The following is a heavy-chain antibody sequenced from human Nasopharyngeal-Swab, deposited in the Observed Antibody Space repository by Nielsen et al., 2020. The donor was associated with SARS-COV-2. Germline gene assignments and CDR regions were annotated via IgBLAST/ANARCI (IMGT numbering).Heavy chain of an antibody. CDR3: ARGRDCTNGVCYAGGTDAFDI. V-gene: IGHV1-46*01. D-gene: IGHD2-8*01. Sequence: WVRQAPGQRLWGVRIFNPSGGSTSYAQKFQGRVTMTRDTSTSTVYMELSSLRSEDTAVYYCARGRDCTNGVCYAGGTDAFDIWGQGTMVTVSS. CDR2: FNPSGGST. J-gene: IGHJ3*02.